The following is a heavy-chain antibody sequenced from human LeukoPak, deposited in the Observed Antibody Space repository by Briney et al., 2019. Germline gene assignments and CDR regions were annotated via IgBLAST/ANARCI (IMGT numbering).Heavy chain of an antibody. D-gene: IGHD6-19*01. CDR1: GYTFTSYG. Sequence: ASVKVSCKASGYTFTSYGISWVRQAPGQGLEWMGWISAYNGNTNYAQKLQGRVTMTTDTSTSTAYMELRSLRSDDTAVYYCARAPYSSGWYFPATLQTDYWGQGTLVTVSS. CDR2: ISAYNGNT. V-gene: IGHV1-18*01. J-gene: IGHJ4*02. CDR3: ARAPYSSGWYFPATLQTDY.